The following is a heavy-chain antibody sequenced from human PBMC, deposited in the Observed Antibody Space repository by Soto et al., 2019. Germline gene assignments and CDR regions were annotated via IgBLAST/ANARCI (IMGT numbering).Heavy chain of an antibody. CDR3: DRVGELSDFDY. Sequence: TLSLTFAVSGGSISSGGYSWSWIRQPPGKGLEWIVYIYHSGSTYYNPSLKSRVTISVDRSKNQFSLKLSSVTAADTAVYYCDRVGELSDFDYWGHGTLVTVPS. D-gene: IGHD1-26*01. J-gene: IGHJ4*01. CDR1: GGSISSGGYS. V-gene: IGHV4-30-2*01. CDR2: IYHSGST.